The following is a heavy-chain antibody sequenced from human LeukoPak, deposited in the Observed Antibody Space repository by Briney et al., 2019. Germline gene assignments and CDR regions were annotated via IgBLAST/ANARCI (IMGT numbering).Heavy chain of an antibody. CDR1: GFTFSSYS. J-gene: IGHJ4*02. CDR2: ISSSSSYI. CDR3: ARDGQTGTTVY. Sequence: GGSLRLSCAASGFTFSSYSMNWVRQAPGKGLEWVSSISSSSSYIYYADSVKGRFTISRDNAKNSLHLQMNSLRAEDTAVYYCARDGQTGTTVYWGQGTLVTVSS. D-gene: IGHD1-7*01. V-gene: IGHV3-21*01.